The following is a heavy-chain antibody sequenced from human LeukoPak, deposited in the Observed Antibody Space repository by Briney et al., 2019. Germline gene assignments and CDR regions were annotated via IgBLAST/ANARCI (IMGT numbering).Heavy chain of an antibody. CDR2: ISSSSSYI. CDR3: AKEAGYCSSTSCSLYYFYDMDV. Sequence: GGSLRLSCAASGFTFSSYSMNWVRQAPGKGLEWVSSISSSSSYIYYADSVKGRFTISRDNAKNSLYLQMNSLRAEDTAVYYCAKEAGYCSSTSCSLYYFYDMDVWGQGTTVTVSS. V-gene: IGHV3-21*01. D-gene: IGHD2-2*01. CDR1: GFTFSSYS. J-gene: IGHJ6*02.